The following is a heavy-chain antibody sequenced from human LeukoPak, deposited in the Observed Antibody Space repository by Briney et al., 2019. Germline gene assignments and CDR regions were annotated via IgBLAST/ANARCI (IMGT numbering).Heavy chain of an antibody. CDR3: ASVIAASGTRNWYFDL. Sequence: ASVKVSCKASGYTFTTYYVHWVRQAPGQGLEWMGWINPNSGDTNYAQKFQGWVAMTRDTSISTAYMELSRLRSDDTAVYFCASVIAASGTRNWYFDLWGRGTLVTVSS. CDR2: INPNSGDT. V-gene: IGHV1-2*04. D-gene: IGHD6-13*01. J-gene: IGHJ2*01. CDR1: GYTFTTYY.